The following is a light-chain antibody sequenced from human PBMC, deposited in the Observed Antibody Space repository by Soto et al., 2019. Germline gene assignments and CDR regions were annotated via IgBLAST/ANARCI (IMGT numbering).Light chain of an antibody. CDR3: QQYGSPPQT. CDR1: QTVRNNY. Sequence: ELMLSQSPGTLSLTPGERATLSCRASQTVRNNYLAWYQQKPGQAPRLLIYDASSRATGIPDRISGSGSGADFTLTISRLEPEDFAVYYCQQYGSPPQTFGQGTMA. V-gene: IGKV3-20*01. CDR2: DAS. J-gene: IGKJ1*01.